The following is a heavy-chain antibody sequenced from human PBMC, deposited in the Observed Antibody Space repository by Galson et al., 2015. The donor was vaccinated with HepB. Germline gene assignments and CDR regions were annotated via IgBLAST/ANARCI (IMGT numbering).Heavy chain of an antibody. V-gene: IGHV3-30*03. D-gene: IGHD1-1*01. CDR3: ASQAGTGTYCDS. CDR2: ISYHGSNK. Sequence: SLRLSCAASGFTFETCGMHWVRQAPGKGLEWVTAISYHGSNKYYADSMKGRFTISRDNSKNTLYLQMNSLRAEDTAVYYCASQAGTGTYCDSWGQGTLVTVSS. CDR1: GFTFETCG. J-gene: IGHJ4*02.